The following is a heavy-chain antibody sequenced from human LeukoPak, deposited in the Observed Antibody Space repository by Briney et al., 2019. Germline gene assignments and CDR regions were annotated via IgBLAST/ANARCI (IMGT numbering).Heavy chain of an antibody. CDR1: GGTFSSYA. CDR2: IIPIFGTA. Sequence: GSSVKASCKASGGTFSSYAISWVRQAPGQGLEWMGGIIPIFGTANYAQKFQGRVTITADKSTSTAYMELSSLRSEDTAVYYCASQGPGIAVAGPRKLNWFDSWGQGTLVTVSS. V-gene: IGHV1-69*06. D-gene: IGHD6-19*01. CDR3: ASQGPGIAVAGPRKLNWFDS. J-gene: IGHJ5*01.